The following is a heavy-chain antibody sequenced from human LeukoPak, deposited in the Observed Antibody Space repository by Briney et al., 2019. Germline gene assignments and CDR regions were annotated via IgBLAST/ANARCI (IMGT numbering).Heavy chain of an antibody. CDR3: AKLGSSLYYDYVWGSYRFDY. V-gene: IGHV3-23*01. CDR1: GFTFSSYA. D-gene: IGHD3-16*02. CDR2: ISGSGGST. J-gene: IGHJ4*02. Sequence: GGSLRLSCAASGFTFSSYAMSWVRQAPGKGLEWVSAISGSGGSTYYADSVKGRFTISRDNSKNTLYLQMNSLRAEDTAVYYCAKLGSSLYYDYVWGSYRFDYWGQGTLVTVSS.